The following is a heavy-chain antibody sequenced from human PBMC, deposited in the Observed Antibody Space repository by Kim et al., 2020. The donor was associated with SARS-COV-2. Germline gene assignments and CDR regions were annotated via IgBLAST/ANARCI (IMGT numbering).Heavy chain of an antibody. CDR1: GFTFGDYA. CDR2: IRSKAYGGTT. CDR3: TRGYCSGGSCYEDAFDI. Sequence: GSLRLSCTASGFTFGDYAMSWFRQAPGKGLEWVGFIRSKAYGGTTEYAASVKGRFTISRDDSKSIAYLQMNSLKTEDTAVYYCTRGYCSGGSCYEDAFDIWGQGTMVTVSS. J-gene: IGHJ3*02. V-gene: IGHV3-49*03. D-gene: IGHD2-15*01.